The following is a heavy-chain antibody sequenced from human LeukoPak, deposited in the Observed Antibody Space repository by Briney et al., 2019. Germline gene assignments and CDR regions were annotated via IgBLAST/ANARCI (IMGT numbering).Heavy chain of an antibody. Sequence: PGRSLRLSCAASGFTFSSYGMHWVRQAPGRGLEWVAVISYDGSNKYYADSVKGRFTISRDNAKNSLYLQMNSLRAEDTALHYCARGGYYDSSGYYFYVFDYWGQGTLVTVSS. CDR2: ISYDGSNK. CDR3: ARGGYYDSSGYYFYVFDY. V-gene: IGHV3-30*03. CDR1: GFTFSSYG. J-gene: IGHJ4*02. D-gene: IGHD3-22*01.